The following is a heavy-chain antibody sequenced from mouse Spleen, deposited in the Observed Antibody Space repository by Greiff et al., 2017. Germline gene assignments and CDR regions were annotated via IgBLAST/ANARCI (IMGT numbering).Heavy chain of an antibody. J-gene: IGHJ2*01. CDR1: GYSFTSYY. CDR3: ARHYGSSYDYYFDY. D-gene: IGHD1-1*01. Sequence: QVQLQQSGPELVKPGASVKISCKASGYSFTSYYIHWVKQRPGQGLEWIGWIYPGSGNTKYNEKFKGKATLTADTSSSTAYMQLSSLTSEDSAVYYCARHYGSSYDYYFDYWGQGTTLTVSS. V-gene: IGHV1-66*01. CDR2: IYPGSGNT.